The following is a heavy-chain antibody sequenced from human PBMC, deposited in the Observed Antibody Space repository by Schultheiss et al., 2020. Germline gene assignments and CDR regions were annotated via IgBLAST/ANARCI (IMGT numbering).Heavy chain of an antibody. CDR3: ARFGGYCSGGSCYPPNYYGMDV. Sequence: GSLRLSCAASGFTFSSYAMSWVRQAPGKGLEWIGSFFYSGTTYYNPSLKSRVTMSVDTSKNQFSLKLSSVTAADTAVYYCARFGGYCSGGSCYPPNYYGMDVWGQGTTVTVSS. CDR1: GFTFSSYA. CDR2: FFYSGTT. V-gene: IGHV4-38-2*01. D-gene: IGHD2-15*01. J-gene: IGHJ6*02.